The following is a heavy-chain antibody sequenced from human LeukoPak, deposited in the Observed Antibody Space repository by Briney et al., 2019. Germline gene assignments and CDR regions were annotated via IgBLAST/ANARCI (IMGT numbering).Heavy chain of an antibody. CDR3: ARVNVTTIQPFDY. CDR2: MNPNSGNT. Sequence: ASVKVSCKASGYTFTSYDINWVRQAPGQGLEWMGRMNPNSGNTGSAQNFQGRVTMTRNTSITTAYMEVSSLRSEDTAMYYCARVNVTTIQPFDYWGQGTLVTVSS. V-gene: IGHV1-8*01. J-gene: IGHJ4*02. CDR1: GYTFTSYD. D-gene: IGHD5-12*01.